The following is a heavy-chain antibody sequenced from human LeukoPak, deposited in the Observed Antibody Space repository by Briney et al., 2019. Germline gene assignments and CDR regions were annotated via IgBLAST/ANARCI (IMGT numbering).Heavy chain of an antibody. CDR3: ARHYYDSSGYYYYYYGMDV. V-gene: IGHV3-30-3*01. CDR1: GFTFSSYA. J-gene: IGHJ6*02. D-gene: IGHD3-22*01. CDR2: ISYDGSNK. Sequence: PGGSLRLSCAASGFTFSSYAMHWVRQAPGKGLEWVAVISYDGSNKYYADSVKGRFTISRDNSKNTLYLQMNSLRAEDTAAYYCARHYYDSSGYYYYYYGMDVWGQGTTVTVSS.